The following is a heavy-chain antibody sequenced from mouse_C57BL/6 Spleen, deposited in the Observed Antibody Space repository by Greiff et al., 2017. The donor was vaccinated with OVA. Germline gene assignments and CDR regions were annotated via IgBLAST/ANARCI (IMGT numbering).Heavy chain of an antibody. CDR3: TRNYGSSYPYYFDY. J-gene: IGHJ2*01. CDR1: GYTFTDYE. V-gene: IGHV1-15*01. D-gene: IGHD1-1*01. CDR2: IDPETGGT. Sequence: VQLQQSGAELVRPGASVTLSCKASGYTFTDYEMHWVKQTPVHGLEWIGAIDPETGGTAYNQKFKGKAILTADNSSSTAYMELRSLTSEDSAVYYCTRNYGSSYPYYFDYWGQGTTLTVSS.